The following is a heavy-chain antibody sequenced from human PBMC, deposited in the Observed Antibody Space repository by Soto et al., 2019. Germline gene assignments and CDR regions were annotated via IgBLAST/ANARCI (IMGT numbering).Heavy chain of an antibody. D-gene: IGHD6-19*01. CDR1: GFTFSSYA. V-gene: IGHV3-23*01. CDR2: ISGSGLT. Sequence: EVQLLESGGDLVQPGGSLRLSCAASGFTFSSYAMSWVRQAPGKGLEWLSAISGSGLTYYADSAKGRLTISRDNSKNTLYLQMISLRADDTAVYYCAKGPSNSAWLGNFQHWGQGTLVTVSS. CDR3: AKGPSNSAWLGNFQH. J-gene: IGHJ1*01.